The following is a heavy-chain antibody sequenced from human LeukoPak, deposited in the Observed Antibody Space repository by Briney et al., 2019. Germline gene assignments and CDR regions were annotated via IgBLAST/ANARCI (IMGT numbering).Heavy chain of an antibody. CDR3: ARDLALTLTPRPLED. Sequence: PGRSLRLSCVTSGFTFDDNVMHWGRQFPGKGLEWVAGINWNGDKSAYADSVQGRFTISRDNAKNSLYLQMNSLTIEDTAFYYCARDLALTLTPRPLEDWGQGTLVAVSS. CDR1: GFTFDDNV. J-gene: IGHJ4*02. CDR2: INWNGDKS. V-gene: IGHV3-9*01. D-gene: IGHD1-1*01.